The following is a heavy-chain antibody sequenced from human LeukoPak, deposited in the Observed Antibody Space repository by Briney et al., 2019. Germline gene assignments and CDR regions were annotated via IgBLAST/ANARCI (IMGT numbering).Heavy chain of an antibody. CDR2: ISSSDTI. CDR3: ASGTLSYYYGSGSYFDY. CDR1: GFTFSRYP. J-gene: IGHJ4*02. D-gene: IGHD3-10*01. Sequence: PGGSLRLSCAASGFTFSRYPMNWLRQAPGKGLEWVSYISSSDTIYYADSVKGRFTISRDNAKNSLYLQMNSLRAEDTAVYYCASGTLSYYYGSGSYFDYWGQGTLVTVSS. V-gene: IGHV3-48*04.